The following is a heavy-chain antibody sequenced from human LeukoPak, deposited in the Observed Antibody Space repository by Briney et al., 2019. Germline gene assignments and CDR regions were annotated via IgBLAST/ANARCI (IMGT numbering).Heavy chain of an antibody. CDR2: IGGSGDIT. CDR1: GFTFSSYA. V-gene: IGHV3-23*01. CDR3: AKALYGDYGRFDY. J-gene: IGHJ4*02. D-gene: IGHD4-17*01. Sequence: AGGSLRLSCAASGFTFSSYAMSWVRQAPGKGLEWVSGIGGSGDITYYADSVKGRFTISRDDSKNTLYLQMNSLRAEDTAVYYCAKALYGDYGRFDYWGQGTLVTVSS.